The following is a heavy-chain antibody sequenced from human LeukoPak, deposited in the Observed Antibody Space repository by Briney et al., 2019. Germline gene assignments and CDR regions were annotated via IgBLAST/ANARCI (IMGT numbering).Heavy chain of an antibody. CDR3: ARYRRATTVTTRGEFDY. CDR2: IYYGGTT. J-gene: IGHJ4*02. CDR1: GGSISSSSYF. V-gene: IGHV4-39*01. Sequence: PSETLSLTCTVSGGSISSSSYFWGWIRHPPEKGLEWIGSIYYGGTTYYSPSLKSRVTISVDTSKNQFSLKLSSVTAADTAVYYCARYRRATTVTTRGEFDYWGQGTLVTVSS. D-gene: IGHD4-17*01.